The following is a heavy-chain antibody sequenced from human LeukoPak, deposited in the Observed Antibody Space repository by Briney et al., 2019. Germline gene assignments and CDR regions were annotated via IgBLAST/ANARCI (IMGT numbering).Heavy chain of an antibody. CDR2: IYYSGST. D-gene: IGHD6-19*01. Sequence: KPSETLSHTCTVSGGSISSSSYYWGWIRQPPGKGLEWIGSIYYSGSTYYNPSLKSRVTISVDTSKNQFSLKLSSVTAADTAVYYCARHSSGFDYWGQGTLVTVSS. CDR1: GGSISSSSYY. V-gene: IGHV4-39*01. J-gene: IGHJ4*02. CDR3: ARHSSGFDY.